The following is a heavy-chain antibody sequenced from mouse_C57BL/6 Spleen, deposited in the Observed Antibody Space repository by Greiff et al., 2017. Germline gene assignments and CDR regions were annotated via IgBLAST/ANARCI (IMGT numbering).Heavy chain of an antibody. CDR3: ARAVYYYDIGYFDY. Sequence: QLQEPGPELVKPGASVKISCKASGYSFTDYNMNWVKQSNGKSLEWIGVINPNYGNTSYNQKFKGKATLTVYQSSSTAYMPLNSLTSQASAIYYCARAVYYYDIGYFDYWGQGTTLTVSS. V-gene: IGHV1-39*01. D-gene: IGHD1-1*01. CDR2: INPNYGNT. CDR1: GYSFTDYN. J-gene: IGHJ2*01.